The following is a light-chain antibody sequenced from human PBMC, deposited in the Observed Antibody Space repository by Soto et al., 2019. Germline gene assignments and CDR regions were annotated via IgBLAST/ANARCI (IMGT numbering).Light chain of an antibody. J-gene: IGLJ2*01. CDR2: EGN. V-gene: IGLV2-14*03. CDR3: SSHTPNITL. CDR1: SGDVDSHY. Sequence: QSVLTQPASVSGSPGPSITISCTGTSGDVDSHYVAWYQQHPNKAPKVLIYEGNNRPSGVSDRFSGSKSGNTASLTISGLQAEDEADYYCSSHTPNITLFGGGTKVTVL.